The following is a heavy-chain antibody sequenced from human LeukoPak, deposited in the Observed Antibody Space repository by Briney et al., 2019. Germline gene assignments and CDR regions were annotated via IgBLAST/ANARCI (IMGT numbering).Heavy chain of an antibody. D-gene: IGHD3-10*01. V-gene: IGHV3-30*02. CDR2: IRYDGSNK. CDR3: AKDSFYSGSGSYRNYYGMDV. Sequence: GGPLRLSCAASGFTFSSYGMHWVRQAPGKGLEWVAFIRYDGSNKYYADSVKGRFTISRDNSKNTLYLQMNSLRAEDTAVYYCAKDSFYSGSGSYRNYYGMDVWGQGTTVTVSS. CDR1: GFTFSSYG. J-gene: IGHJ6*02.